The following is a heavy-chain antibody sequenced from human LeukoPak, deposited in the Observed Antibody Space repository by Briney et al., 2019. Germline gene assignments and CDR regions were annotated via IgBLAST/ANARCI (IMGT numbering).Heavy chain of an antibody. J-gene: IGHJ3*02. D-gene: IGHD5-18*01. CDR3: AREPSPGYSYGYDAFDI. Sequence: ASVKVSCKASGYTFTSYYMHWVRQAPGQGLEWMGIINPSGGSTSYAQKFQGRVTITRDTSASTAYMELSSLRSEDTAVYYCAREPSPGYSYGYDAFDIWGQGTMVTVSS. CDR1: GYTFTSYY. CDR2: INPSGGST. V-gene: IGHV1-46*01.